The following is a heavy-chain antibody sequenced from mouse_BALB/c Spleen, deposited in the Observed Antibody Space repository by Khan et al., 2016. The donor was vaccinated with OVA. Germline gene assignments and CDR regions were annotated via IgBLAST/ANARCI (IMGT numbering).Heavy chain of an antibody. J-gene: IGHJ3*01. V-gene: IGHV5-6*01. CDR3: ARLAYYYNSEGFAY. CDR2: ISSGGSYT. D-gene: IGHD1-1*01. Sequence: VELVESGGDLVKPGGSLKLSCAASGFTFSTYDMSWVRQTPDKRLEWVATISSGGSYTYYPDSVKGRFTISRDNAKNTLYLQMSSLKSEDTAMYYCARLAYYYNSEGFAYWGQGTLVTVSA. CDR1: GFTFSTYD.